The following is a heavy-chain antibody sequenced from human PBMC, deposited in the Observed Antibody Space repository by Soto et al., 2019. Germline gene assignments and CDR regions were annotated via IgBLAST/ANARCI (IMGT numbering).Heavy chain of an antibody. CDR2: ISSSGSTI. CDR1: GFTFSDYY. J-gene: IGHJ4*02. D-gene: IGHD3-22*01. CDR3: ARDGAAVSQHYYDSSGPDDY. Sequence: GGSLRLSCAASGFTFSDYYMSWIRQAPGKGLEWVSYISSSGSTIYYADSVKGRFTISRDNAKNSLYLQMNSLRAEDTAVYYCARDGAAVSQHYYDSSGPDDYWGQGTLVTVSS. V-gene: IGHV3-11*01.